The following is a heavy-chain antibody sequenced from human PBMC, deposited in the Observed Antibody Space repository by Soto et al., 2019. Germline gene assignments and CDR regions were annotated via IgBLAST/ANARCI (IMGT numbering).Heavy chain of an antibody. CDR2: ISYDGGDT. CDR1: GFTFTAFA. Sequence: QVQLVESGGGVVQPGRSLSLSCAASGFTFTAFAIHWVRQAPGKGLEWVAIISYDGGDTHFADSVKGRLTISRDNSKNTVYLQMNSLRPEDTAVYYCARDRFFDSYSFDYWGQGNLVTVSS. D-gene: IGHD3-9*01. J-gene: IGHJ4*02. CDR3: ARDRFFDSYSFDY. V-gene: IGHV3-30-3*01.